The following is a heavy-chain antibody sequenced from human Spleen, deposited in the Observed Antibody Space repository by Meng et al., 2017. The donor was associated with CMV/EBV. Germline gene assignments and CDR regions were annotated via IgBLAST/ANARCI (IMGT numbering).Heavy chain of an antibody. V-gene: IGHV4-59*01. CDR3: AGPDDMGSSPHDPFDI. CDR1: GDSMKTYY. CDR2: IYYSGST. Sequence: SETLSLTCTVSGDSMKTYYWSWLRQSPGRGLEWIGHIYYSGSTDYNPSLKGRVTISLDTSRNQLSLRLTSVTAADTAMYYCAGPDDMGSSPHDPFDIWGQGTMVTVSS. J-gene: IGHJ3*02. D-gene: IGHD1-26*01.